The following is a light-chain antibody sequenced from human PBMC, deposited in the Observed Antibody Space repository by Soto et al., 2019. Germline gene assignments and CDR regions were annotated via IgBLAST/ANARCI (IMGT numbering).Light chain of an antibody. CDR2: GNS. CDR3: QSYDSSLSAVV. CDR1: SSNIGAGYD. J-gene: IGLJ2*01. Sequence: QSVLTQPPSVSGAPGQRVTISCTGSSSNIGAGYDVHWYQQLPGTAPKLLIYGNSNRPSGVPDRFSGSKSGTXASLAITGLQAEDEADYYCQSYDSSLSAVVFXXGTKXTVL. V-gene: IGLV1-40*01.